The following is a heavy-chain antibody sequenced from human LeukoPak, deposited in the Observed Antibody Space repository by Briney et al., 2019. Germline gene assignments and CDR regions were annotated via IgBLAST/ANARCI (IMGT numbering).Heavy chain of an antibody. CDR3: AKDPLAY. Sequence: GGSLRLSCAASGFTFGMHWVHQAPGKGLEWGAVISYNGSNKYYADSVKGRFTISRDNSKNTLYLQMNSLRAEDTAVYYCAKDPLAYWGQGTLVTVSS. CDR1: GFTFG. CDR2: ISYNGSNK. V-gene: IGHV3-30*18. J-gene: IGHJ4*02.